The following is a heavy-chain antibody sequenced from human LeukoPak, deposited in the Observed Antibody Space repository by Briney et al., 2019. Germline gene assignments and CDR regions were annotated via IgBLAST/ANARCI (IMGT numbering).Heavy chain of an antibody. V-gene: IGHV3-23*01. J-gene: IGHJ4*02. CDR1: GFTFSSYA. CDR2: ISGRGGRT. Sequence: PGGSLRLSCAASGFTFSSYAMSWVRQAPGKGLEGVAAISGRGGRTYYADSVKGRFTISRDNSKNALSLEMNSLRAEDTAVYYCAKGLDGSDYTFFDYWGQGTLVTVSA. CDR3: AKGLDGSDYTFFDY. D-gene: IGHD1-26*01.